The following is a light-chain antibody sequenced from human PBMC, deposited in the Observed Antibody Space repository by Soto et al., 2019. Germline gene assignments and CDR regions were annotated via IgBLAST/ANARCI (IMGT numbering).Light chain of an antibody. CDR1: NSNIETNY. CDR3: ASWDDILIGWV. Sequence: QAVLTQPPSASGTPGQTVVISCSGSNSNIETNYVFWYQQLPGAAPKPLMYRNSQRPSGVPDRFAGSKSGTSASLAISGLRSDDEAYYYCASWDDILIGWVFGGETKVTV. CDR2: RNS. V-gene: IGLV1-47*01. J-gene: IGLJ3*02.